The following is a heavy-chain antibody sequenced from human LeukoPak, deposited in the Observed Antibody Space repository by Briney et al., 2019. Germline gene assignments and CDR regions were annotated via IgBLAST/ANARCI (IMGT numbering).Heavy chain of an antibody. J-gene: IGHJ4*02. Sequence: SETLSLTCAVYGGSFSGYYWSWIRQPPGEGLEWIGEINHSGSTNYNPSLKSRVTISVDTSKNQFSLKLSSVTAADTAVYYCARISSGCLDYWGQGTLVTVSS. CDR2: INHSGST. D-gene: IGHD6-19*01. V-gene: IGHV4-34*01. CDR3: ARISSGCLDY. CDR1: GGSFSGYY.